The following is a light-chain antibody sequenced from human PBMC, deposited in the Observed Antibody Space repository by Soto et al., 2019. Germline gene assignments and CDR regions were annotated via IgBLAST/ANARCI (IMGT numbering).Light chain of an antibody. J-gene: IGKJ2*01. V-gene: IGKV3-11*01. CDR1: QSVSNY. Sequence: EIVLTQSPATLSLSPGERATLSCRASQSVSNYLAWYQQKTGQAPRLLIYDASIRAIGIPARFSGSGSGTYFTLTISSLEPEDFAVYYCQQRSNWPLYTFGQGTKLEIK. CDR2: DAS. CDR3: QQRSNWPLYT.